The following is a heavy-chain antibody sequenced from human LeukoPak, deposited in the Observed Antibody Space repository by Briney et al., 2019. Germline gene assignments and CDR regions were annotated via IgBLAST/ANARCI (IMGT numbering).Heavy chain of an antibody. V-gene: IGHV3-7*01. Sequence: GGSLRLSGAVSGFTFSSHWMSWVRQAPGKGLEWVANINQDGSEKHYVDSVKGRFTISRDNAKNSLYLQMNSLRVEDTAVYYCARDGVAAGIYFDYWGQGTLVTVSS. J-gene: IGHJ4*02. D-gene: IGHD6-13*01. CDR2: INQDGSEK. CDR3: ARDGVAAGIYFDY. CDR1: GFTFSSHW.